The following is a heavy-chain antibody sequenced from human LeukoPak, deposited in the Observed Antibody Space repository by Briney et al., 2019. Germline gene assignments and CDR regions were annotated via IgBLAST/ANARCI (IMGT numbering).Heavy chain of an antibody. CDR3: ARVDHSSTWYHVDY. CDR1: GYAFTSYG. D-gene: IGHD6-13*01. J-gene: IGHJ4*02. V-gene: IGHV1-18*01. CDR2: ISAYNGNT. Sequence: ASVKVSCKASGYAFTSYGISWVRQAPGQGLEWMGWISAYNGNTNYAQKLQGRVTMTTDTSTSTAYMELRSLRSDDTAVYYCARVDHSSTWYHVDYWGQGTLVTVSS.